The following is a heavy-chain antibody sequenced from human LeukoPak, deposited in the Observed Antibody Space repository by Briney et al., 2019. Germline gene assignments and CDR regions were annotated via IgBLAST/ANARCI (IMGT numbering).Heavy chain of an antibody. CDR1: GYTFTSYY. CDR3: ARDSVPLRYFDWLLFY. Sequence: SVKVSCKASGYTFTSYYMHWVRQAPGQGLEWMGGIIPIFGTANYAQKFQGRVTITADKSTSTAYMELSSLRSEDTAVYYCARDSVPLRYFDWLLFYWGQGTLVTVSS. V-gene: IGHV1-69*06. D-gene: IGHD3-9*01. J-gene: IGHJ4*02. CDR2: IIPIFGTA.